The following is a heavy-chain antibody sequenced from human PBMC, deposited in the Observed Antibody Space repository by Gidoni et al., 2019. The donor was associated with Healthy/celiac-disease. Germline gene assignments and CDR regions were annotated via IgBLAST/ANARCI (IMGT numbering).Heavy chain of an antibody. D-gene: IGHD6-13*01. CDR3: ARVSRSAAETNWFDP. J-gene: IGHJ5*02. V-gene: IGHV4-4*02. CDR1: GGSISSSNW. CDR2: IYHSGST. Sequence: QVQLQASGPGLVTPSGTLSITCAVSGGSISSSNWWRWVRQAPGKGREWIGEIYHSGSTNYNPSLKSRVTISVDKSKNQFSLKLSSVTAADTAVYYCARVSRSAAETNWFDPWGQGTLVTVSS.